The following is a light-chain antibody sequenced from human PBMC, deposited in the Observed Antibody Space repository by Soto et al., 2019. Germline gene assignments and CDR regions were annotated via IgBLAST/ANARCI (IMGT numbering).Light chain of an antibody. CDR2: AAS. J-gene: IGKJ4*01. CDR1: QNIDTY. Sequence: DIQMTQSPSSLSASVGDRDASTCRASQNIDTYLNWYQQKPGKAPQLLIDAASRLQSVVPSRFRGSGSGTDFTLTISILHFEDFATYYCQQSYTSPLTFGGGTKVDIK. CDR3: QQSYTSPLT. V-gene: IGKV1-39*01.